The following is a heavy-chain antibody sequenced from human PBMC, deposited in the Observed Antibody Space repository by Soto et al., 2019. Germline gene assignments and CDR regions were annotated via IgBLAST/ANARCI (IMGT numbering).Heavy chain of an antibody. CDR1: GITFSNYW. CDR2: INSDGSSI. J-gene: IGHJ6*02. Sequence: GGSLRLSCAASGITFSNYWMHWVRQAPGKGLVWVSRINSDGSSISYADFVKGRFTISRDNAKNTLYLQMNSLRAEDTAVYFCAGYYYYAMDVWGQGTTVTVSS. V-gene: IGHV3-74*01. CDR3: AGYYYYAMDV.